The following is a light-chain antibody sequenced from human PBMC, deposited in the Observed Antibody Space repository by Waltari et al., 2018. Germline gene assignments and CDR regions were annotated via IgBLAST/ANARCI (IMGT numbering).Light chain of an antibody. CDR2: GNS. CDR1: SSNIGAGYD. V-gene: IGLV1-40*01. Sequence: QSGLTQPPSVSGAPGQRVTISCTGSSSNIGAGYDVHWYQLLPGTAPKLLTYGNSNRPSGVPDRFPGSKAGPSAPRAITGLQAADEAGYYRQSYDSSLSGSVFGGGAKLTVL. J-gene: IGLJ2*01. CDR3: QSYDSSLSGSV.